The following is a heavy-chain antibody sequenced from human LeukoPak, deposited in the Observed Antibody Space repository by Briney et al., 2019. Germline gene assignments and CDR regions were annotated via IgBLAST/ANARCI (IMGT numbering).Heavy chain of an antibody. CDR1: GSSISSYY. D-gene: IGHD2-15*01. CDR2: IYYSGST. J-gene: IGHJ4*02. V-gene: IGHV4-59*01. CDR3: ARGKLGYCSGGGCYYFDY. Sequence: SETLSLTCTVSGSSISSYYWSWIRQPPGKGLEWIGYIYYSGSTIYNPSLKSRVTISVDTSKNQFSLKLSSVTAADTAVYYCARGKLGYCSGGGCYYFDYWGQGTLVTVSS.